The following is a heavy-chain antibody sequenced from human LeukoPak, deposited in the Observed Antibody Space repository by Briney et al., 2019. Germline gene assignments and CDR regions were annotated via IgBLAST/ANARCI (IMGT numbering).Heavy chain of an antibody. Sequence: GESLKISCKASGYSFTNNWIAWVRLMPGKGLEWVGIIYSGDSDTRYSPSFQGLVTISADKSITTAYLQWSSLRASDTGMYYCARRRGYSGDGLGSGRNYFDYWGQGTLVTVSS. J-gene: IGHJ4*02. CDR3: ARRRGYSGDGLGSGRNYFDY. CDR1: GYSFTNNW. D-gene: IGHD5-12*01. CDR2: IYSGDSDT. V-gene: IGHV5-51*01.